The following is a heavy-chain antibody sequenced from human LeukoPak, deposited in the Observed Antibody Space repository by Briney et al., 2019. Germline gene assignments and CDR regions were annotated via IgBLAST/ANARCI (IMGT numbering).Heavy chain of an antibody. CDR3: ARLEGDYVWGSYRYTYFDY. V-gene: IGHV5-51*01. Sequence: GESLKISCKGSGYSFTSYWIGWVRQMPGKGLEWMGIIYPGDSDTRYSPSFQGQVTISADKSISTAYLQWSSLKASDTAIYYCARLEGDYVWGSYRYTYFDYWGQRTLVTVSS. CDR2: IYPGDSDT. D-gene: IGHD3-16*02. J-gene: IGHJ4*02. CDR1: GYSFTSYW.